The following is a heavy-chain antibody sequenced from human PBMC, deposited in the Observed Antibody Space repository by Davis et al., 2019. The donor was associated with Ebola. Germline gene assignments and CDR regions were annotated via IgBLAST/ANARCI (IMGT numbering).Heavy chain of an antibody. J-gene: IGHJ6*02. CDR3: ARDFGREGYYYYYGMDV. CDR2: ISYDGSNK. CDR1: GFTFSNYA. Sequence: GESLKISCAASGFTFSNYAMHWVRQAPGKGLEWVAVISYDGSNKYYADSVKGRFTISRDNSKNTLYLQMNSLRAEDTAVYYCARDFGREGYYYYYGMDVWGQGTTVTVSS. V-gene: IGHV3-30-3*01. D-gene: IGHD3-10*01.